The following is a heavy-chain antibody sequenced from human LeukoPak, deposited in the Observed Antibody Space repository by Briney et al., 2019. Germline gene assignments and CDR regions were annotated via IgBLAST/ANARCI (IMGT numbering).Heavy chain of an antibody. Sequence: GGSLRLSCAASGFTFSSYEMNWVRQAPGKGLEWVSAISGSGASTYYAGSVKGRFTISRDNSKNTLYLQMNSLRVEDTAVYYCAKARAGNYYYDSSDYWGQGTLVTVSS. CDR1: GFTFSSYE. CDR2: ISGSGAST. V-gene: IGHV3-23*01. CDR3: AKARAGNYYYDSSDY. D-gene: IGHD3-22*01. J-gene: IGHJ4*02.